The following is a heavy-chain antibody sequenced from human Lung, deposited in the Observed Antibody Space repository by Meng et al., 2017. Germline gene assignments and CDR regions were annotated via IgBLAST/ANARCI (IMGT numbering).Heavy chain of an antibody. D-gene: IGHD3-10*01. Sequence: QVQLVQSGSELKRPGASVKVSCKASGYTFTNYGMNWVRQAPGQGLEWMGWINTNTGNPTYVPGFTGRFVFSLDTSVSTAYLQINSLKAEDTAVYYCTSGGYLDYWGQGTLVTVSS. V-gene: IGHV7-4-1*02. CDR3: TSGGYLDY. CDR1: GYTFTNYG. CDR2: INTNTGNP. J-gene: IGHJ4*02.